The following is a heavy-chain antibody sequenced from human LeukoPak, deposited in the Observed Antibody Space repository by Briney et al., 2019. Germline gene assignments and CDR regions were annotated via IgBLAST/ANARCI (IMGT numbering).Heavy chain of an antibody. CDR1: GFAFGSYA. CDR2: INDDGSAT. V-gene: IGHV3-74*01. CDR3: SRDLGTGRPHDF. J-gene: IGHJ1*01. Sequence: GGSLRLSCAAFGFAFGSYAMSWVRQVPGKGLVWVSRINDDGSATFYADSVKGRFTISRDNARDSLYLQMNSLRAEDTALYYCSRDLGTGRPHDFWGQGTLVTVSS. D-gene: IGHD3/OR15-3a*01.